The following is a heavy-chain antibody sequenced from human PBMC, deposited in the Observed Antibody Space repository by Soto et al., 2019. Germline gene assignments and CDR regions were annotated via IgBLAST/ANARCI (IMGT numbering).Heavy chain of an antibody. CDR1: GFTFSSYS. D-gene: IGHD3-9*01. Sequence: EVQLVESGGGLVQPGGSLRLSCAASGFTFSSYSMNWVRQAPGKGLEWVSYISSSSSTIYYADSVKGRFTISRDNAKNSLYLQMNSLRAEDTAVYYCARDTLRYCDWSGPYAFDIWGQGTMVTVSS. CDR3: ARDTLRYCDWSGPYAFDI. CDR2: ISSSSSTI. V-gene: IGHV3-48*01. J-gene: IGHJ3*02.